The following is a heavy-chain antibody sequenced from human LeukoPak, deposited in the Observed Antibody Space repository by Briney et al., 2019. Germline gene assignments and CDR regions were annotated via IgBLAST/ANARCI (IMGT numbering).Heavy chain of an antibody. CDR2: IYYSGST. J-gene: IGHJ4*02. Sequence: SETLSLTCTVSDGSINSFYWSWIRQPPGKGLEWIGYIYYSGSTNYNPSLRSRVTISVDTSKNQFSLNLNSVTAADTAVYYCARAVAYGIDTGYFDYWGQGTLVTVSS. D-gene: IGHD2-8*02. CDR1: DGSINSFY. CDR3: ARAVAYGIDTGYFDY. V-gene: IGHV4-59*01.